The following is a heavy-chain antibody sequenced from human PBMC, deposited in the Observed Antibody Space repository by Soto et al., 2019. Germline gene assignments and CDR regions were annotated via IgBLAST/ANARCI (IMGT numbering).Heavy chain of an antibody. V-gene: IGHV1-8*01. CDR1: GYTFTSYD. D-gene: IGHD6-13*01. Sequence: ASVKVSCKPSGYTFTSYDINWVRQATGQGLEWMGWMNPNSGNTGYAQKVQGRVTMTRHTSISTAYMELGSLGSEDTAVYYCARWGYSSSWSGYYYYGMDVWGQGTPVTVSS. CDR2: MNPNSGNT. J-gene: IGHJ6*02. CDR3: ARWGYSSSWSGYYYYGMDV.